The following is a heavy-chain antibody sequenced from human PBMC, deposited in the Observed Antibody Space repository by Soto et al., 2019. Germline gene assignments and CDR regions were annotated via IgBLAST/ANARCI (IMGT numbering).Heavy chain of an antibody. CDR3: ARDHPQILVSHCFGH. D-gene: IGHD3-3*01. J-gene: IGHJ4*02. Sequence: PSDTLSLTCTVSGGSISNYYWSWIRQPPGKGLEWIGYIYSSGSTNYNPSLKSRVTISADPAKNQVSRKLTSVTAADTDMYYCARDHPQILVSHCFGHWGQETLVTVPS. CDR2: IYSSGST. CDR1: GGSISNYY. V-gene: IGHV4-59*01.